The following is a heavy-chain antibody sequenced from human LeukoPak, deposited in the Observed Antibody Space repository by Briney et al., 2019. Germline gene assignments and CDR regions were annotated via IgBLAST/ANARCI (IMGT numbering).Heavy chain of an antibody. J-gene: IGHJ5*02. Sequence: SETLSLTCTSAHISIITYLSRWILHPPWKGPQSMGYIHYRGSTYYNPSLKGRVTISGDTSKNQLSLMLRSVTAADTAVYYCARDTYGAGHGWFDTWGQGRLVTVSS. V-gene: IGHV4-59*01. CDR3: ARDTYGAGHGWFDT. D-gene: IGHD4/OR15-4a*01. CDR1: HISIITYL. CDR2: IHYRGST.